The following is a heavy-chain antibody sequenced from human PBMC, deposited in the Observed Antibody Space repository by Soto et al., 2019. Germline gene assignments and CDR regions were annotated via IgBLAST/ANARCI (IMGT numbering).Heavy chain of an antibody. Sequence: GGSLRLSCAASGFTFSSYSMNWVRQAPGKGLEWVSSISSSSSYIYYADSVKGRFTISRDNAKNSPYLQMNSLRAEDTAVYYCARDSIRAFWSGPYGMDVWGQGTKVTVSS. CDR3: ARDSIRAFWSGPYGMDV. J-gene: IGHJ6*02. V-gene: IGHV3-21*01. D-gene: IGHD3-3*01. CDR2: ISSSSSYI. CDR1: GFTFSSYS.